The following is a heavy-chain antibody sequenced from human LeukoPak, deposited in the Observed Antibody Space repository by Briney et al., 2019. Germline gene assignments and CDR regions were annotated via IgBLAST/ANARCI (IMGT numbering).Heavy chain of an antibody. D-gene: IGHD3-10*01. CDR3: ARLLIMVRGEDAFDI. J-gene: IGHJ3*02. V-gene: IGHV1-46*01. Sequence: GASVKVSCKASGYTFTSYYMHWVRQAPGQGLEWMGIINPSGGSTSYAQKFQGRVTMTRDMSTSTVYMELSSLRSEDTAVYYCARLLIMVRGEDAFDIWGQGTMVTVSS. CDR2: INPSGGST. CDR1: GYTFTSYY.